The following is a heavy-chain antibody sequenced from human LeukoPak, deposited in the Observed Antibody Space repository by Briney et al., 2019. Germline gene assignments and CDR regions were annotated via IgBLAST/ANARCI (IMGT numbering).Heavy chain of an antibody. V-gene: IGHV1-46*01. CDR3: ARAPFGVVILNWFDP. D-gene: IGHD3-3*01. CDR1: GYTFTSYY. J-gene: IGHJ5*02. Sequence: ASVKVFCKASGYTFTSYYMHWVRQAPGQGLEWMGIINPSGGSTSYAQKFQGRVTMTRDMSTSTVYMELSSLRSEDTAVYYCARAPFGVVILNWFDPWGQGTLVTVSS. CDR2: INPSGGST.